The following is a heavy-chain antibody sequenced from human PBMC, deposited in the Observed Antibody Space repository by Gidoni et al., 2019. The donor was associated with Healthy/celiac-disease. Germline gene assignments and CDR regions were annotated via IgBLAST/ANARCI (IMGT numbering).Heavy chain of an antibody. CDR1: GGPISRGGYY. J-gene: IGHJ6*02. V-gene: IGHV4-31*03. CDR2: IYYSGST. CDR3: ARDMGDGSGSYYSPYYYYGMDV. D-gene: IGHD3-10*01. Sequence: QVQLQESGPGLVKPSQTLSLTRTVSGGPISRGGYYWRWYRQHPGKGLEWIGYIYYSGSTYYNPSLKSRVTISVDTSKNQFSLKLSSVTAADTAVYYCARDMGDGSGSYYSPYYYYGMDVWGQGTTVTVSS.